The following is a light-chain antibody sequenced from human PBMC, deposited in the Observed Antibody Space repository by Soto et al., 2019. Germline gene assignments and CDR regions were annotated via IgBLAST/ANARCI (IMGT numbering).Light chain of an antibody. Sequence: EIVLTQSPGTLSLSPGERATLSCRASQSVSSSYLAWYQQKPGQAPRLLIYGASSRATGIPDRFSGSGSGTDFTLTISRLEPEDFAVYYCQHYGSLNTFGQGTKLEIK. CDR2: GAS. V-gene: IGKV3-20*01. J-gene: IGKJ2*01. CDR1: QSVSSSY. CDR3: QHYGSLNT.